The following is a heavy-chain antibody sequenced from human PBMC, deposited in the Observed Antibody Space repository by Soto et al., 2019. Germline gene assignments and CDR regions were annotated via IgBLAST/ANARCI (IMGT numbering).Heavy chain of an antibody. D-gene: IGHD3-9*01. Sequence: QVQLVESGGGVVQPGRSLRLSCAASGFTFSSYGMHWVRQAPGKGLEWVAVISYDGSNKYYADSVKGRFTISRDNSKNTLYLHMNSLRAEDTDVYYCAKAPKFWLFDYWGQGTLVTVSS. J-gene: IGHJ4*02. CDR1: GFTFSSYG. CDR3: AKAPKFWLFDY. V-gene: IGHV3-30*18. CDR2: ISYDGSNK.